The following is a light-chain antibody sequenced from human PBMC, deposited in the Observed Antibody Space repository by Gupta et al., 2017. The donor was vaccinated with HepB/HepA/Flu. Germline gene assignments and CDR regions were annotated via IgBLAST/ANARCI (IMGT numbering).Light chain of an antibody. CDR1: QRIGIY. Sequence: DVQMTQSPSSLSASVGDRVTITCRASQRIGIYLNWYQQKPGKAPILLIYAASSLQSGVPSRFSGSGSGTDFTLTISCLQPEDFATYFCQQSYSSPRTFGQGTKVDI. CDR3: QQSYSSPRT. CDR2: AAS. V-gene: IGKV1-39*01. J-gene: IGKJ1*01.